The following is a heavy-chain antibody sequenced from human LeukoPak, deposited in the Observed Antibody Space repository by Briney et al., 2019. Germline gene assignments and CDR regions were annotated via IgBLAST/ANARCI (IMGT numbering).Heavy chain of an antibody. CDR1: GGSLSGYY. V-gene: IGHV4-34*01. J-gene: IGHJ4*02. Sequence: SETLSLTCAVYGGSLSGYYWSWIRQPPGKGLEWIGEINHSGSTNYNPSLKSRVTISVDTSKNQFSLKLSSVTAADTAVYYCARGDRYYFDYWGQGTLVTVSS. CDR2: INHSGST. CDR3: ARGDRYYFDY.